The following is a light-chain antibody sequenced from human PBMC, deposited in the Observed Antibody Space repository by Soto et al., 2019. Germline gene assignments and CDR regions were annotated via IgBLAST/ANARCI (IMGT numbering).Light chain of an antibody. CDR1: QSIGSW. CDR3: QQYNNYWT. Sequence: DIQMTQSPSTLSASVGDRVTITCRASQSIGSWMAWYQQKPGKAPKLLIYQASNLESGVPSRFSGSGSGTEFTLAISSLQPDDFATYYCQQYNNYWTFGQGTKAEIK. CDR2: QAS. J-gene: IGKJ1*01. V-gene: IGKV1-5*03.